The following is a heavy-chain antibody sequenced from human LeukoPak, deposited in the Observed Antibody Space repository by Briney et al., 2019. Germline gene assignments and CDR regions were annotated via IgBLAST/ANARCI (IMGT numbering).Heavy chain of an antibody. D-gene: IGHD2-15*01. J-gene: IGHJ4*02. Sequence: PSETLSLTCAVYGGSFSGYYWSWIRQPPGKGLEWIGEINHSGSTNYNPSLKSRVTISVDTSKNQLSLKLSSVTAADTAVYYCARVRGLGYCSGGSCYIDYWGQGTLVTVSS. V-gene: IGHV4-34*01. CDR2: INHSGST. CDR3: ARVRGLGYCSGGSCYIDY. CDR1: GGSFSGYY.